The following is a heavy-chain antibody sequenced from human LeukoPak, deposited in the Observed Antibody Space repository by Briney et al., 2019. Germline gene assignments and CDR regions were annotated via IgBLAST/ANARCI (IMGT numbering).Heavy chain of an antibody. J-gene: IGHJ5*02. V-gene: IGHV4-34*01. Sequence: SETLSLTCAVYGGSFSGYYWSWIRQPPGKGLEWIGEINHSGSTNYNPSLKSRVTISVDTSKNQFSLKLSSVTAADTAVYYCARSGPYGSGSYYNVGFSWFDPWGQGTLVTVSS. CDR3: ARSGPYGSGSYYNVGFSWFDP. CDR1: GGSFSGYY. CDR2: INHSGST. D-gene: IGHD3-10*01.